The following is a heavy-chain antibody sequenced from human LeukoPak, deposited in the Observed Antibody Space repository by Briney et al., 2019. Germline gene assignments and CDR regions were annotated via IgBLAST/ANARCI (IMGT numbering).Heavy chain of an antibody. Sequence: GVLRLSCAASGFTFSSYGMHWVRQAPGKGLEWVAFIRYDGSNKYYADSVKGRFTISRDNSKNTLYLQMNSLRAEDTAVYYCAKDGSMAAAGTYYCYMDVWGKGTTVTVSS. CDR1: GFTFSSYG. V-gene: IGHV3-30*02. CDR2: IRYDGSNK. D-gene: IGHD6-13*01. J-gene: IGHJ6*03. CDR3: AKDGSMAAAGTYYCYMDV.